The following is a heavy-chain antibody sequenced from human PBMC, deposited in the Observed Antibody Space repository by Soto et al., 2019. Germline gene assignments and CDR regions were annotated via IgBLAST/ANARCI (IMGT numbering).Heavy chain of an antibody. J-gene: IGHJ4*02. CDR3: AKTIEGAWEPNDY. Sequence: SETLSLTCTVSGGSISSYYWSWIRQPPGKGLEWIGYIYYSGSTNYNPSLKSRVTISVDTSKNQFSLKLSSVTAEDTAVYYCAKTIEGAWEPNDYWGQGTLVTVS. V-gene: IGHV4-59*12. CDR1: GGSISSYY. CDR2: IYYSGST. D-gene: IGHD1-26*01.